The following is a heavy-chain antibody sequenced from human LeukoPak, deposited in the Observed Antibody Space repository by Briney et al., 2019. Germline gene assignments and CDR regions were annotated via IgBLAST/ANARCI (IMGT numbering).Heavy chain of an antibody. Sequence: GGSLRLSCAASGFTFSSYEMNWVRQAPGKGLEWVSYISSSGSTIYYADSVKGRFTISRDNAKNSLYLQVNSLRAEDTAVYYCARDPGVVVAVSEYYYGMDVWGQGTTVTVSS. V-gene: IGHV3-48*03. CDR3: ARDPGVVVAVSEYYYGMDV. CDR2: ISSSGSTI. CDR1: GFTFSSYE. J-gene: IGHJ6*02. D-gene: IGHD2-15*01.